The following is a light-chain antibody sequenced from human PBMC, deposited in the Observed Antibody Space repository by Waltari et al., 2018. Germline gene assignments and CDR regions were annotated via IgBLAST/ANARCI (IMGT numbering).Light chain of an antibody. J-gene: IGKJ2*01. CDR3: QQYGSSPLYT. V-gene: IGKV3-20*01. Sequence: EIVLTQSPGTLSLSPGERATLSCRASQSVSSSYLAWYQQKPGQATRLLIYGASSRATGIPDRFSGSGSGTDFTLTISRLEPEDFAVYYCQQYGSSPLYTFGQGTKLEI. CDR1: QSVSSSY. CDR2: GAS.